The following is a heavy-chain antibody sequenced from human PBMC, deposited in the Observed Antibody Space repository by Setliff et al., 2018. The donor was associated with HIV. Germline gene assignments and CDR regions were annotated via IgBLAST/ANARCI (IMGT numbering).Heavy chain of an antibody. J-gene: IGHJ4*02. CDR3: ARLGVGYSTSWEHHFDF. D-gene: IGHD6-6*01. CDR2: ISPIFQIA. Sequence: SVKVSCKASGGTFSSHATSWVRQAPGQGLEWMGGISPIFQIADYAQKFQGRLTITAAKSTTTAYMELSSLTSEDTAIYYCARLGVGYSTSWEHHFDFWGQGTLVTVSS. CDR1: GGTFSSHA. V-gene: IGHV1-69*10.